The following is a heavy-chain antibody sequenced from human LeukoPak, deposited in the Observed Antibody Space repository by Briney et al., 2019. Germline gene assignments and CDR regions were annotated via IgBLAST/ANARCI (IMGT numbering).Heavy chain of an antibody. CDR1: GYTFTSYY. D-gene: IGHD2-15*01. J-gene: IGHJ5*02. CDR3: ARAFLGGSSPFWFDP. V-gene: IGHV1-46*01. CDR2: INPSGGST. Sequence: ASVKVSXKASGYTFTSYYMHWVRQAPGQGLEWMGIINPSGGSTSYAQKFQGRVTMTRDTSTSTVYMELSSLRSEDTAVYYCARAFLGGSSPFWFDPWGQGTLVTVSS.